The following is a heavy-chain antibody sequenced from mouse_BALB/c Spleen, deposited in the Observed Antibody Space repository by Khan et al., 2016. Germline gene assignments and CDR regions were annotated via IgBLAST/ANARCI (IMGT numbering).Heavy chain of an antibody. CDR3: ARPDYGSSRGFAY. CDR1: GYTFTNYG. CDR2: INTYTGDP. Sequence: QIQLVQSGPELKKPGETVRISCKASGYTFTNYGMNWVKQAPGKGLKWMGWINTYTGDPTYADDFKGRFAFSLETSASTAYLQINNLKNEDTATXFWARPDYGSSRGFAYWGQGTLVTVSA. D-gene: IGHD1-1*01. J-gene: IGHJ3*01. V-gene: IGHV9-3-1*01.